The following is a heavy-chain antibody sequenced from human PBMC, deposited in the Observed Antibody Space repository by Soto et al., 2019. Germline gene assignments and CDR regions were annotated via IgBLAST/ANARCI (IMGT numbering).Heavy chain of an antibody. CDR2: ISAYNGNT. V-gene: IGHV1-18*04. CDR1: GYTFTSYG. J-gene: IGHJ3*02. CDR3: ARLNGFWSGYYRDAFDI. D-gene: IGHD3-3*01. Sequence: GASVKVSCKASGYTFTSYGISWVRQAPGQGLEWMGWISAYNGNTNSAQKLQGRVTMTTDTSTSTAYMELRSLRSDDTAVYYCARLNGFWSGYYRDAFDIWGQGTMVTV.